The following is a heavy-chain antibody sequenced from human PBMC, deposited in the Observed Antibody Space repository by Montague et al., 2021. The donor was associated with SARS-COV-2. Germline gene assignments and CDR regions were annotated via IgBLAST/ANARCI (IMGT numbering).Heavy chain of an antibody. D-gene: IGHD6-13*01. Sequence: SLRLSCAASGFTFSNFAMTWVRQAPGKGLEWVSAIGGSGGGPYYADSVKGRFTMSRDNFKDTLFLQMNSLRAEGTAVYYCAKGGLGAAAGSFFYYGLDVWGQGTTVTVSS. V-gene: IGHV3-23*01. J-gene: IGHJ6*02. CDR1: GFTFSNFA. CDR3: AKGGLGAAAGSFFYYGLDV. CDR2: IGGSGGGP.